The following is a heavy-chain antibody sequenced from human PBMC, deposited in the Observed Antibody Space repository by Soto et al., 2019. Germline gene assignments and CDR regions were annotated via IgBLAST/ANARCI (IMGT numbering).Heavy chain of an antibody. CDR2: INAGPGET. Sequence: QFVQSGAEVKKPGASMRISCKASGYSFISYGIHWVRQAPGLRPEWMGWINAGPGETEYSQRFQGRVTITRDTSASTVYMEMRRLKVEDTAMYYCVTDYMRGRDYWGQGTSVTVSS. V-gene: IGHV1-3*01. CDR3: VTDYMRGRDY. CDR1: GYSFISYG. J-gene: IGHJ4*02. D-gene: IGHD4-4*01.